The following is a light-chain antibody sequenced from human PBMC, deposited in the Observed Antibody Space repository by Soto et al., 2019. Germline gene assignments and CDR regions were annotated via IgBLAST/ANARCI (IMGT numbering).Light chain of an antibody. V-gene: IGLV1-40*01. CDR3: QSYDGSLSGSI. CDR2: DDN. Sequence: QSVLTQPPSVSGAPGLRVTISCTGSGSNIGAGYDVHWYQQVPRTAPKLLIYDDNKRPSGVPDRFSGSKSGTSASLAITGLQAEDEADYYCQSYDGSLSGSIFGGGTKVTVL. CDR1: GSNIGAGYD. J-gene: IGLJ2*01.